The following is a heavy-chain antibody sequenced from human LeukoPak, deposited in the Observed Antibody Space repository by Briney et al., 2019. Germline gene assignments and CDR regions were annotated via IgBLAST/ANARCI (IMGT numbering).Heavy chain of an antibody. V-gene: IGHV3-23*01. J-gene: IGHJ3*02. D-gene: IGHD3-3*01. CDR2: ISGSGDST. CDR1: GFPFRSFA. Sequence: AGGSLRLSRAASGFPFRSFAVTWVRQAPGKGLEWVSVISGSGDSTYYADSVKGRFTISRDNSKSTLYLQMNSLRAEDTAIYYCTKGSVLTIFGMAWHAFDIWGQGTMVTVSP. CDR3: TKGSVLTIFGMAWHAFDI.